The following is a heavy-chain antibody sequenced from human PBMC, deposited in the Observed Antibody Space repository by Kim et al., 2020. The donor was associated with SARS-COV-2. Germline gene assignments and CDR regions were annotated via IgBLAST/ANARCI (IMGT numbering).Heavy chain of an antibody. CDR3: ASQYYDILTGYYYYYGMDV. CDR2: ISSSSSTI. Sequence: GGSLRLSCAASGFTFSSYSMNWVRQAPGKGLEWVSYISSSSSTIYYADSVKGRFTISRDNAKNSLYLQMNSLRDEDTAVYYCASQYYDILTGYYYYYGMDVWGQGTTVTVSS. D-gene: IGHD3-9*01. J-gene: IGHJ6*02. CDR1: GFTFSSYS. V-gene: IGHV3-48*02.